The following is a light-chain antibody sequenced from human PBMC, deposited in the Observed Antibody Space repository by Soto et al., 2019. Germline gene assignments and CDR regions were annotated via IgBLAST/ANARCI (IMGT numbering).Light chain of an antibody. CDR1: QNVRSN. V-gene: IGKV3-15*01. J-gene: IGKJ1*01. CDR3: QQYKNWPPWT. Sequence: EIVMTQSPATLSVSPGERATLSCRASQNVRSNLAWYQQKPGQAPRLLIYGASTRATGIPARFSGRGSGTEFTLTISSLQSEDLAVYYGQQYKNWPPWTFGQGTKVDIK. CDR2: GAS.